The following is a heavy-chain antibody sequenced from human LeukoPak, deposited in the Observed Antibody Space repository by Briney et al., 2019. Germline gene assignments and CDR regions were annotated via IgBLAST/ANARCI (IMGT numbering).Heavy chain of an antibody. CDR1: GFTFSSYA. J-gene: IGHJ4*02. CDR3: ARGPAAIDY. D-gene: IGHD2-2*01. V-gene: IGHV3-30-3*01. Sequence: GRSLRLSGAASGFTFSSYAMHWVRQAPGKGLEWLAVISYDGSNKYYADSVKGRFTISRDNSKNTLYLQMNSLRAEDKAVYYCARGPAAIDYWGQGTLVTVSS. CDR2: ISYDGSNK.